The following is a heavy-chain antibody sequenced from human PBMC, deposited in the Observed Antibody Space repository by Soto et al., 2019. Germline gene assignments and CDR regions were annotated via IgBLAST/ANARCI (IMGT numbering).Heavy chain of an antibody. V-gene: IGHV1-3*05. D-gene: IGHD6-19*01. CDR3: ARAVAVAADFDY. CDR1: GYTFTGYA. CDR2: INAGNGNT. Sequence: QVQLVQSGAEEKKPGASVKVSCKASGYTFTGYAMHWVRQAPGQRLEWMGWINAGNGNTKYSQKFQGTVTITRDTSASTAYMELSRLRSDDTAVYYCARAVAVAADFDYWGQGTLVTVSS. J-gene: IGHJ4*02.